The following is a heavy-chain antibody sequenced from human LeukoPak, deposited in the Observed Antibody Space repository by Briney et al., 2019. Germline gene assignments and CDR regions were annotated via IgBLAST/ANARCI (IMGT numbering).Heavy chain of an antibody. D-gene: IGHD1-26*01. Sequence: ASVKVSCKASGYTFTSYAMHWVRQAPGQRLEWMGWINADDGTTKYSQKFQGRVTITRDTPASTAYMELSSLRSEDTAVYYCARVVVPKYSGSEAYYFDYWGQGALVTVSS. CDR2: INADDGTT. J-gene: IGHJ4*02. CDR1: GYTFTSYA. V-gene: IGHV1-3*01. CDR3: ARVVVPKYSGSEAYYFDY.